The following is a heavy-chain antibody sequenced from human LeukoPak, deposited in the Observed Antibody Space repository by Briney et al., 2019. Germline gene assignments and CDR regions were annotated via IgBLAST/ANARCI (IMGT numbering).Heavy chain of an antibody. CDR3: ARVGVNYQLLIRWFDP. CDR2: INHSGST. Sequence: SETLSLTCAVYGGSFSGYYWSWIRQPPGKGLEWIGEINHSGSTNYNPSLKSRVTISVDTSKNQFSLKLSSVTAADTAVYYCARVGVNYQLLIRWFDPWGQGTLVTVSS. J-gene: IGHJ5*02. CDR1: GGSFSGYY. D-gene: IGHD2-2*01. V-gene: IGHV4-34*01.